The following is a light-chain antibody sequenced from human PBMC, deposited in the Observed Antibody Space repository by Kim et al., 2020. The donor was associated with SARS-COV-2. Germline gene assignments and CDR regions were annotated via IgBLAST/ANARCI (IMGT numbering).Light chain of an antibody. CDR1: KLGDKY. Sequence: FSPGKPASVTCSGDKLGDKYSCWYQQKPGQSPVLVIYQDSKRPSGIPERFSGSNSGNTATLTISGTQAMDEADYYCQAWDSSTVVFGGGTQLTVL. CDR2: QDS. V-gene: IGLV3-1*01. J-gene: IGLJ2*01. CDR3: QAWDSSTVV.